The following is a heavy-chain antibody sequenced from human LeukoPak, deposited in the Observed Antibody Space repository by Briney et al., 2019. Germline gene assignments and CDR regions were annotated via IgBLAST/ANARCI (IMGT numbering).Heavy chain of an antibody. CDR2: IYPGDSDT. D-gene: IGHD3-22*01. Sequence: GESLKISCKGSGYSFTSYWIGWVRQMPGKGLEWMGIIYPGDSDTRYSPSFQGQVTISADKSISTAYLQWSSLKASDTAMYYCARLLPTYDSSGYYPGPIDYWGQGTLVTVSS. CDR3: ARLLPTYDSSGYYPGPIDY. J-gene: IGHJ4*02. V-gene: IGHV5-51*01. CDR1: GYSFTSYW.